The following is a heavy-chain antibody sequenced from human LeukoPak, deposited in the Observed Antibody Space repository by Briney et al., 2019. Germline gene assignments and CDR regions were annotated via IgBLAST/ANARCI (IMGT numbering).Heavy chain of an antibody. D-gene: IGHD6-19*01. J-gene: IGHJ4*02. CDR1: GGSISSSNYY. CDR2: IYYGGST. V-gene: IGHV4-39*07. Sequence: KPSETLSLTCIVSGGSISSSNYYWGWIRQPPGKGLEWIGSIYYGGSTSYNPSLKSRVTISVDTSKNQFSLKLSSVTAADTAVYYCARNFSSGWFDYWGQGTLVTVSS. CDR3: ARNFSSGWFDY.